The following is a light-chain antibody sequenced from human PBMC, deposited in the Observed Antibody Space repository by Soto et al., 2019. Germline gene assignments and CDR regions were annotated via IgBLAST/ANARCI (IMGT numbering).Light chain of an antibody. CDR2: GAS. J-gene: IGKJ1*01. V-gene: IGKV3-20*01. Sequence: EIVLTQSPGTLPLSPGERATLSCRASQSVSSSYLAWYQQKPGQAPRLLTYGASSRATGIPDRFSGSESGTGFTLTISRLEPEDFAVYYCQQYGSLPRTFGQGTKVEIK. CDR1: QSVSSSY. CDR3: QQYGSLPRT.